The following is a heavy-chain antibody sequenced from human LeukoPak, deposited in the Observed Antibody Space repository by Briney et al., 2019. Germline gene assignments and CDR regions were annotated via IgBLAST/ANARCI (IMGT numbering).Heavy chain of an antibody. CDR2: ISSTSRSI. CDR1: GFTFSSYS. D-gene: IGHD4-17*01. V-gene: IGHV3-21*01. J-gene: IGHJ4*02. CDR3: AREGYGDYYFDY. Sequence: GGSLRLSCAASGFTFSSYSVSWVRQAPGKGLEWVSSISSTSRSISYADSLKGQFTISRDNARNSLYLQMNNLRVEDTAVYYCAREGYGDYYFDYWGQGTLVTVSS.